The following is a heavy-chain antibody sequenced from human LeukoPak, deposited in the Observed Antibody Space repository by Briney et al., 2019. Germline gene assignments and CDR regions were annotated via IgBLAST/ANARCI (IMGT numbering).Heavy chain of an antibody. V-gene: IGHV1-24*01. D-gene: IGHD2-15*01. J-gene: IGHJ4*02. Sequence: ASVKVSCKVSGHTLTELSIHWVRQAPGEGLEWMGGFNPEDGDKIYVQKFQGRVTMTEDTSTDTAYMELSSLRSEDTAVYYCATDPVGYCSSDSCYSVDYWGQGTLVTVSS. CDR3: ATDPVGYCSSDSCYSVDY. CDR1: GHTLTELS. CDR2: FNPEDGDK.